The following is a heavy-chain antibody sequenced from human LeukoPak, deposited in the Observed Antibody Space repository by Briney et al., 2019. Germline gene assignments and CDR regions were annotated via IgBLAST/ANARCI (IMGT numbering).Heavy chain of an antibody. CDR2: ISAYNGNT. V-gene: IGHV1-18*04. Sequence: ASVKVSCKASGYTFTGYYMHWVRQAPGQGLEWMGWISAYNGNTNYAQKLQGRVTMTTDSSTSTAYMELSRLGSDDTAVYYCARSTTPNENEYFEHWGQGTLVTVSS. CDR3: ARSTTPNENEYFEH. D-gene: IGHD2/OR15-2a*01. CDR1: GYTFTGYY. J-gene: IGHJ1*01.